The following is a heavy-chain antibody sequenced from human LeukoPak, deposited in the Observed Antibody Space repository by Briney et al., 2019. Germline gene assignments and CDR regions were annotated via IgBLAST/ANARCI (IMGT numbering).Heavy chain of an antibody. D-gene: IGHD3-22*01. CDR3: ARDAWGWDNSDYYHPVNYFDY. J-gene: IGHJ4*02. CDR2: FDPEDGET. Sequence: ASVKVSCKVSGYTLTELSMHWVRQAPGKGLEWMGGFDPEDGETIYAQKFQGRVTMTEDTSTDTAYMELSSLRSEDTAVYYCARDAWGWDNSDYYHPVNYFDYWGQGTLVTVSS. CDR1: GYTLTELS. V-gene: IGHV1-24*01.